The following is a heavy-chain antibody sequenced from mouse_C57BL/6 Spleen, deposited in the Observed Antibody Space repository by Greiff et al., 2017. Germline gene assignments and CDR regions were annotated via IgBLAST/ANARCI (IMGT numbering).Heavy chain of an antibody. J-gene: IGHJ4*01. CDR2: ISAGGSYT. V-gene: IGHV5-4*01. D-gene: IGHD6-1*02. Sequence: EVKLVESGGGLVKPGGSLKLSCAASGYTFSSYAMPWVRQTPGKRLEWVATISAGGSYTYYQDNVKGRFTISRDNTKNNLYMQMSHLKSEDTAMYYCARDRQLIAMDYWGQGTSVTVSS. CDR1: GYTFSSYA. CDR3: ARDRQLIAMDY.